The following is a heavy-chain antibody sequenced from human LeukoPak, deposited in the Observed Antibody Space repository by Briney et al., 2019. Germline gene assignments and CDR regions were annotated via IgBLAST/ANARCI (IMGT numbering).Heavy chain of an antibody. J-gene: IGHJ1*01. D-gene: IGHD3-22*01. CDR2: IYHSGST. CDR3: TRGSPPYYYDNSGYYWAPHPNKYFQH. Sequence: ETSETLSLTCAVSGGSISSSSGNCWTWVRQPPGKGLEWIGEIYHSGSTNYNPSLKSRVTMLLDKSKNQFSLKLSSVTAADTAVYYCTRGSPPYYYDNSGYYWAPHPNKYFQHWGQGTLVTVSS. V-gene: IGHV4-4*02. CDR1: GGSISSSSGNC.